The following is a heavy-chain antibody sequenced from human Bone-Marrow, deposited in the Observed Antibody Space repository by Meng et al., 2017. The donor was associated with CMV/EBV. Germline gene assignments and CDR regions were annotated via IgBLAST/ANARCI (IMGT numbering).Heavy chain of an antibody. CDR1: GFTFSSYW. Sequence: GGSLRLSCAASGFTFSSYWMHWVRQAPGKGLEWVSVIYSGGSTYYADSVKGRFTISRDNSKNTLYLQMNSLRAEDTAVYYCARVKYDFLSCFNYWGQGTLVTVSS. CDR2: IYSGGST. CDR3: ARVKYDFLSCFNY. D-gene: IGHD3-3*01. V-gene: IGHV3-66*02. J-gene: IGHJ4*02.